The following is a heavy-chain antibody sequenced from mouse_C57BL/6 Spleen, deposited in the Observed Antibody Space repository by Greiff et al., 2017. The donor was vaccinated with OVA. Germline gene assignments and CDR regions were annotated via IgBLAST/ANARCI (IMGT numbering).Heavy chain of an antibody. Sequence: EVQLQQSGPELVKPGASVKISCKASGYTFTDYYMNWVKQSHGKSLEWIGDINPNNGGTSYNQKFKGKATLTVDKSSSTAYMELRSLTSEDSAVYYCAATHYYGSRPLFDYWGQGTTLTVSS. D-gene: IGHD1-1*01. CDR1: GYTFTDYY. J-gene: IGHJ2*01. CDR3: AATHYYGSRPLFDY. V-gene: IGHV1-26*01. CDR2: INPNNGGT.